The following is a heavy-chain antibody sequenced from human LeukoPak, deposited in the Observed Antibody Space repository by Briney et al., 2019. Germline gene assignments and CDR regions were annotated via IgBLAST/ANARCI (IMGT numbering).Heavy chain of an antibody. J-gene: IGHJ4*02. Sequence: ASVKVSCKASGYTLTSYDINWVRQATGQGREWMGWMNPNSGNTGYAQKFQGRVTMTRNTSISTAYMELSSLRSEATAVYYCARGRASRHDYWGQGTLVTVSS. D-gene: IGHD2-21*01. V-gene: IGHV1-8*01. CDR1: GYTLTSYD. CDR2: MNPNSGNT. CDR3: ARGRASRHDY.